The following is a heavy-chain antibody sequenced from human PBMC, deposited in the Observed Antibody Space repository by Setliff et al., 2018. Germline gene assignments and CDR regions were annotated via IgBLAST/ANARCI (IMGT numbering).Heavy chain of an antibody. V-gene: IGHV4-61*09. CDR1: GGSISSGSYY. Sequence: PSETLSLTCSVSGGSISSGSYYWTWIRQPAGKGLEWIGHIYTSGTTKYNPSLKSRVTISVDASKNQFFLKLTSVTAADTAVYYCARHFRSSKVQFLEYLTDYYFDSWGQGTLVTVSS. CDR2: IYTSGTT. CDR3: ARHFRSSKVQFLEYLTDYYFDS. D-gene: IGHD3-3*01. J-gene: IGHJ4*02.